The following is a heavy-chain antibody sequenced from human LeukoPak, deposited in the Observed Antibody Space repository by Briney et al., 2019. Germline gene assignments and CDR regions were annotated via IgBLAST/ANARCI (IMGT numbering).Heavy chain of an antibody. J-gene: IGHJ4*02. CDR3: AGDRTARSRYFDY. CDR1: GGSTSSGGYY. Sequence: PSETLSLTCTVSGGSTSSGGYYWSWIRQHPGKGLEWIGYIYYSGSTYYNPSLKSRVTISVDTSKNQFSLKLSSVTAADTAVYYCAGDRTARSRYFDYWGQGTLVTVSS. V-gene: IGHV4-31*03. CDR2: IYYSGST. D-gene: IGHD2-2*01.